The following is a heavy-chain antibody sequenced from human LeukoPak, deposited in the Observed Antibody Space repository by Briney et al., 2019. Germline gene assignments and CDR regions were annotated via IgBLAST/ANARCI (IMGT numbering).Heavy chain of an antibody. J-gene: IGHJ6*03. V-gene: IGHV4-39*07. CDR3: ARVNSNYGARSVYYYYMDV. D-gene: IGHD4-11*01. CDR2: IYYSGST. Sequence: SETLSLTCTVSGGSISSSSYYWGWIRQPPGKGLEWIGSIYYSGSTYYNPSLKSRVTISVDTSKNQFSLKLSSVTAADTAVYYCARVNSNYGARSVYYYYMDVWGKGTTVTVSS. CDR1: GGSISSSSYY.